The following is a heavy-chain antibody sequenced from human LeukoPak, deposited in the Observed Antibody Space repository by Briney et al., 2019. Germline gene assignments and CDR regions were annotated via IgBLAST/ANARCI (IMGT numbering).Heavy chain of an antibody. CDR1: GFTFGTYF. D-gene: IGHD3-10*01. CDR3: ARERQDTIVHSGAFDI. CDR2: IASDGSHT. Sequence: GRSLRLSCAASGFTFGTYFMHWVRQAPGKGLEWVAVIASDGSHTFYVESVKGRFTISRDNSKNTLYLQMNSLRAEDTAVYFCARERQDTIVHSGAFDIWGQGTMVTVSS. J-gene: IGHJ3*02. V-gene: IGHV3-30-3*01.